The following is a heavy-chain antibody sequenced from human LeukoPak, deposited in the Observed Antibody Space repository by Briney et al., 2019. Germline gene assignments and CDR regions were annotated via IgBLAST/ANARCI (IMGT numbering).Heavy chain of an antibody. V-gene: IGHV4-59*08. CDR1: GGSISSYY. CDR3: ARAVADAFDI. Sequence: PSETLSLTCTVSGGSISSYYWSWIRQPPGKGLEWIGYIYYSGSTNYNPSLKSRVTISVDTSKNQFSLKLSSVTAADAAVYYCARAVADAFDIWGQGTMVTVSS. CDR2: IYYSGST. J-gene: IGHJ3*02. D-gene: IGHD6-19*01.